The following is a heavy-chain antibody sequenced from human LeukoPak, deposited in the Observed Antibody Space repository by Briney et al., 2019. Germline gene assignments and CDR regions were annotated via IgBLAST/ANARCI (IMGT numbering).Heavy chain of an antibody. D-gene: IGHD6-6*01. CDR2: ISSSRSYI. CDR3: ATYSSSSPYYYYYMDV. Sequence: PGGSLRLSCAASGFTFSSYSMNWVRQAPGKGLEWVSSISSSRSYIYYADSVKGRFTISRDNAKNSLYLQMNSLRAEDTAVYYCATYSSSSPYYYYYMDVWGKGTTVTVSS. CDR1: GFTFSSYS. V-gene: IGHV3-21*01. J-gene: IGHJ6*03.